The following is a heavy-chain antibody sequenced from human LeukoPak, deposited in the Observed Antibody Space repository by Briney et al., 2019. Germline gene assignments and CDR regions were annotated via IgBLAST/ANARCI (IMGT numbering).Heavy chain of an antibody. CDR1: GFTVSSNY. D-gene: IGHD2-15*01. CDR3: DGGRQSAFDI. CDR2: VSSDGST. Sequence: GGSLRLACAASGFTVSSNYVSWVRQAPGKGREWVSVVSSDGSTYYADYVTGRFTIPRNNSKNTLYLQMNNLRAGDTAVYYCDGGRQSAFDIWGQGTMVTVSS. J-gene: IGHJ3*02. V-gene: IGHV3-53*04.